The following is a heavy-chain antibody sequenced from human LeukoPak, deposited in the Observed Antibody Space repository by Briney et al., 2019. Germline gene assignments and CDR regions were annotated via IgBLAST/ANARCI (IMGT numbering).Heavy chain of an antibody. CDR2: IYYSGST. V-gene: IGHV4-39*01. CDR1: GGSISSSSYY. Sequence: PSETLSLTCTVSGGSISSSSYYWGWIRQPPGKGLEWIGSIYYSGSTYYNPSLRSRVTISGSTSKNQFSLKLSSVTAADTAVCYCVRHDRVESYFDYWGQGTLVTVSS. CDR3: VRHDRVESYFDY. D-gene: IGHD3-3*01. J-gene: IGHJ4*02.